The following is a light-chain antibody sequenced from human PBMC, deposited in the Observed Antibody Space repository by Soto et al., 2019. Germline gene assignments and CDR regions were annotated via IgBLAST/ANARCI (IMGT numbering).Light chain of an antibody. CDR3: QHRGEWPRT. CDR2: DSS. V-gene: IGKV3-11*01. CDR1: QSVSNY. J-gene: IGKJ2*01. Sequence: EIVLTQSPATLSLSPGERATLSCRASQSVSNYLAWYQQKPGQAPRLLIFDSSNRATGIPARFTGSGSGTDFALTISSLEPEDFAVYYCQHRGEWPRTFGQGTKVEIK.